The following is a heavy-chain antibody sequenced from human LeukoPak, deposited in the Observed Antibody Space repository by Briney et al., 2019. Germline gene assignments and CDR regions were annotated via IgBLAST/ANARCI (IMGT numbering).Heavy chain of an antibody. CDR3: ATDSTRPQQWPYGFDI. CDR2: IGYRGDNT. D-gene: IGHD6-19*01. V-gene: IGHV3-23*01. CDR1: GFIFGSHV. J-gene: IGHJ3*02. Sequence: PGGSLRLSCAASGFIFGSHVMNWVRQAPGKGLEWVSSIGYRGDNTYYADSVKGRFTISRDNSKNTLYLQMNSLRAEDTAIYYCATDSTRPQQWPYGFDIWGQGTKVTVSS.